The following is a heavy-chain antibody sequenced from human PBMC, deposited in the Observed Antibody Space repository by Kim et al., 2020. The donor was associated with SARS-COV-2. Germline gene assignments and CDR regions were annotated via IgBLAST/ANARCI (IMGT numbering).Heavy chain of an antibody. CDR3: AKSGYYYGRGMDV. V-gene: IGHV3-9*01. J-gene: IGHJ6*02. CDR2: ITLNGDNK. Sequence: GGSLRLSCAASGFSFGDYAMHWVRQAPGKGLEWVSGITLNGDNKGYADSVKGRFTISRDNAKNSLYLQMNSLRAEDTALYYCAKSGYYYGRGMDVWGQGTTVTVSS. D-gene: IGHD3-10*01. CDR1: GFSFGDYA.